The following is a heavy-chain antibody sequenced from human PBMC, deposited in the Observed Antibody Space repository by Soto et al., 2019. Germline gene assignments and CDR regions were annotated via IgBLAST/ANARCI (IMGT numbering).Heavy chain of an antibody. V-gene: IGHV4-59*08. CDR1: GGSISSYY. D-gene: IGHD6-13*01. CDR2: IYYSGRT. J-gene: IGHJ3*02. CDR3: ARRYSSAFDI. Sequence: QVQLHESGPGLVKPSETLSLTCTVSGGSISSYYWSWIRQPPGKGLEWIGYIYYSGRTNYNPSLKSRFTISVDTSKNQFSLKLSSVTAADTAVYYCARRYSSAFDIWGQGTMVTVSS.